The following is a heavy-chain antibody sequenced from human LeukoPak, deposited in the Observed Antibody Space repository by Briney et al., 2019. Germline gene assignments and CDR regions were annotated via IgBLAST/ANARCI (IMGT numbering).Heavy chain of an antibody. CDR3: ARDDGVGTWYSSSWLFDY. CDR2: ISSSSSYI. V-gene: IGHV3-21*01. Sequence: GGSLRLSCAASGFTFSSYSMNWVRQAPGKGLEWVSSISSSSSYIYYADSVKGRFTISRDNAKNSLYLQMNSLRAEDTAVYYCARDDGVGTWYSSSWLFDYWGQGTLVTVSS. J-gene: IGHJ4*02. CDR1: GFTFSSYS. D-gene: IGHD6-13*01.